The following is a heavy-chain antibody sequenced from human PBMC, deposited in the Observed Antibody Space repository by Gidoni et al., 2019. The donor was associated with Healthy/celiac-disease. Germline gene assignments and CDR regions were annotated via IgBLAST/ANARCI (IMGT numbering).Heavy chain of an antibody. CDR1: GGSISSGDYY. CDR3: ARGTVTTPVPFGY. D-gene: IGHD4-17*01. V-gene: IGHV4-30-4*01. J-gene: IGHJ4*02. Sequence: QVQLQESGPGLVKPSQTLSLTCTVSGGSISSGDYYWSWIRPPPGKGLEWIGYIYYSGSTYYNPSLKSRVTISVDTSKNQFSLKLSSVTAADTAVYYCARGTVTTPVPFGYWGQGTLVTVSS. CDR2: IYYSGST.